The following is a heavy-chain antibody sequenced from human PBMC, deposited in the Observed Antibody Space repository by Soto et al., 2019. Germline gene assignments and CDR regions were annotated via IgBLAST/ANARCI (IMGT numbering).Heavy chain of an antibody. CDR2: IKQHGSQK. V-gene: IGHV3-7*03. CDR3: ARSNYDFWSGGSLDI. J-gene: IGHJ3*02. CDR1: GFSFSSYL. Sequence: GGSLRLSCAASGFSFSSYLMNWVRQAPGKGLEWVANIKQHGSQKYYVDSVKGRFTISRDNAKNSLYLQMNSLRAEDTAIYYCARSNYDFWSGGSLDIWGRGTMVTVSS. D-gene: IGHD3-3*01.